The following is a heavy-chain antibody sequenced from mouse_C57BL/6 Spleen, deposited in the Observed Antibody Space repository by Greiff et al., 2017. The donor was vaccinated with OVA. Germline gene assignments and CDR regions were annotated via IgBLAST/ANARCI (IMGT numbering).Heavy chain of an antibody. J-gene: IGHJ1*03. V-gene: IGHV3-6*01. CDR2: ISYDGSN. CDR3: ARADGSYWYFDV. D-gene: IGHD2-3*01. CDR1: GYSITSGYF. Sequence: DVQLVESGPGLVKPSQSLSLTCSVTGYSITSGYFWNWIRPFPGNQLEWMGYISYDGSNNYNPSLKNRITITRDTSKNQFFLKLNSGATEDTATYCCARADGSYWYFDVWGTGTTVTVSS.